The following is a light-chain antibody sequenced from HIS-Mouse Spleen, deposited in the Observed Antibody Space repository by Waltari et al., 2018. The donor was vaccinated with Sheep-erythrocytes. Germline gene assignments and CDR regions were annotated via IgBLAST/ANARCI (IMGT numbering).Light chain of an antibody. CDR3: AAWDDSLNGPV. Sequence: QSVLTQPPSASGTPGQRVTIPCSGSSSNIGRNTVTWYQQLPGTAPKLPIHSNNQRPSGVPDRFSGSKSGTSASLAISGLQSEDEADYYCAAWDDSLNGPVFGGGTKLTVL. CDR1: SSNIGRNT. CDR2: SNN. J-gene: IGLJ3*02. V-gene: IGLV1-44*01.